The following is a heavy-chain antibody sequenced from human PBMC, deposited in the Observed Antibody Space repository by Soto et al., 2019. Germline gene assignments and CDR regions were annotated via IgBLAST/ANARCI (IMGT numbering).Heavy chain of an antibody. V-gene: IGHV4-34*01. CDR2: INHSGST. D-gene: IGHD3-3*01. Sequence: SETLSLTCAVYGGSFSGYYWSWIRQPPGKGLEWIGEINHSGSTNYNPSLKSRVTISVDTSKNQFSLKLSSVTAADTAVYYCARGWTIVGVANTNYYYGMDVRGQRTKVTVSS. CDR1: GGSFSGYY. J-gene: IGHJ6*02. CDR3: ARGWTIVGVANTNYYYGMDV.